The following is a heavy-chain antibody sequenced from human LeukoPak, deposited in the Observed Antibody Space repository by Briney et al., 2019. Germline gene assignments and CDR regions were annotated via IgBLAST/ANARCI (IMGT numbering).Heavy chain of an antibody. Sequence: GGSLRLSCAASGFTFSSYSMNWVRQAPGKGLEWVSSISSSSSYIYYADSVKGRFTISRDNAKNSLYLQMNSLRAEDTAVYYCARGYDYGDHSSVVNYYYYYGMDVWGQGTTVTVSS. CDR3: ARGYDYGDHSSVVNYYYYYGMDV. CDR1: GFTFSSYS. V-gene: IGHV3-21*01. D-gene: IGHD4-23*01. CDR2: ISSSSSYI. J-gene: IGHJ6*02.